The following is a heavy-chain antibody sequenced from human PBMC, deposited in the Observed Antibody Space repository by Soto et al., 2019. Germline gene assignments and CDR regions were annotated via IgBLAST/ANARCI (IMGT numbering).Heavy chain of an antibody. V-gene: IGHV3-23*01. J-gene: IGHJ4*02. Sequence: EVQLLESGGGLVQPGGSLRLSCAASGITFSSYAMSWVRQAPGKGLEWVSGISDSGGSTYYADSVKGRFTISRDNSKXXXXXXXXXXXXXXXAVYYXAXXXXGDYGFDYWGQGTLVTVSS. D-gene: IGHD4-17*01. CDR3: AXXXXGDYGFDY. CDR1: GITFSSYA. CDR2: ISDSGGST.